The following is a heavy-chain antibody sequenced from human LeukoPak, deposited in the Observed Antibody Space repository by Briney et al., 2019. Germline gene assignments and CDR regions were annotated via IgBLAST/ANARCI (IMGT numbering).Heavy chain of an antibody. Sequence: GGSLRLSCAASGFTFSSYGMHWVRQAPGKGLEWVAFIRYDGSNKYYADFVKGRFTISRDNSKNTLYLQMNSLRAEDTAVYYCAKDYGSGSYYLGYFDYWGQGTLVTVSS. CDR3: AKDYGSGSYYLGYFDY. CDR1: GFTFSSYG. D-gene: IGHD3-10*01. J-gene: IGHJ4*02. CDR2: IRYDGSNK. V-gene: IGHV3-30*02.